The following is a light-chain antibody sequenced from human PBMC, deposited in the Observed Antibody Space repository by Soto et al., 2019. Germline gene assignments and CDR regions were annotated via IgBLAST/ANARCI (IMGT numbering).Light chain of an antibody. J-gene: IGLJ3*02. Sequence: QSVLTQSTSASASLGASVKLTCTLSSWHSSYAIAWHQQQPEKGPRYLMKLNSDGSHNKGDGIPDRFSGSSSGAERYLTISSLQSEDEADYYCQTWGTGIRVFGGGTKVTVL. CDR2: LNSDGSH. V-gene: IGLV4-69*01. CDR3: QTWGTGIRV. CDR1: SWHSSYA.